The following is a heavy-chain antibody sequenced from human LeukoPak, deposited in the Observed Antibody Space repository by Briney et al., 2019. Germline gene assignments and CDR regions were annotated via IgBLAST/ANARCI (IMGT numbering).Heavy chain of an antibody. V-gene: IGHV4-39*07. J-gene: IGHJ5*02. CDR3: ARGITMIVVVNPYNWFDP. D-gene: IGHD3-22*01. CDR2: IYYSGST. CDR1: GGSISSSSYY. Sequence: SETLSLTCTVSGGSISSSSYYWGWIRQPPGKGLEWIGSIYYSGSTYYNPSLKSRVTISVDTSKNQFSLKLSSVTAADTAVYYCARGITMIVVVNPYNWFDPWGQGTLVTVSS.